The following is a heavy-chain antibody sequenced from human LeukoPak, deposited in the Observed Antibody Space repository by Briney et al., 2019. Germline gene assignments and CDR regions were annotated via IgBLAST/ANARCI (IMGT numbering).Heavy chain of an antibody. V-gene: IGHV3-23*01. CDR2: ISGSGGGT. J-gene: IGHJ4*02. Sequence: HPGGSLRLSCAASGFTFSSYAMSWVRQAPGKGLELVSAISGSGGGTYYADCVKGRFTISRDNSKNTLYLQMNSLRAEDTAVYYCAKDRRIQLWLGFDYWGQGTLVTVSS. CDR1: GFTFSSYA. CDR3: AKDRRIQLWLGFDY. D-gene: IGHD5-18*01.